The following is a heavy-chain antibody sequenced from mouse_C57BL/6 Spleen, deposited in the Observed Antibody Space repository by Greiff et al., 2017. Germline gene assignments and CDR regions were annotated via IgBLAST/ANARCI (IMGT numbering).Heavy chain of an antibody. D-gene: IGHD2-3*01. CDR3: ARDGYWYFDY. CDR2: ISSGSSTI. V-gene: IGHV5-17*01. CDR1: GFTFSDYG. Sequence: EVKLVESGGGLVKPGGSLKLSCAASGFTFSDYGMHWVRQAPEKGLEWVAYISSGSSTIYYADTVKGRFTISRDIAKNTLFLQMTSLRSEDTAMYYCARDGYWYFDYWGQGTTLTVSS. J-gene: IGHJ2*01.